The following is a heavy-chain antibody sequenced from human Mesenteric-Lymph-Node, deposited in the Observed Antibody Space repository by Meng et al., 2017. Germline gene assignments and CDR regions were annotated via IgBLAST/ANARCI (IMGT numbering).Heavy chain of an antibody. CDR2: ISGSGGST. CDR3: AKVGGWLQYFDY. D-gene: IGHD5-24*01. Sequence: VQLGESGGGVVQPGRSLRLSCAASGFTFSSYAMSWVRQAPGKGLEWVSAISGSGGSTYYADSVKGRFTISRDNSKNTLYLQMNSLRAEDTAVYYCAKVGGWLQYFDYWGQGTLVTVSS. J-gene: IGHJ4*02. CDR1: GFTFSSYA. V-gene: IGHV3-23*04.